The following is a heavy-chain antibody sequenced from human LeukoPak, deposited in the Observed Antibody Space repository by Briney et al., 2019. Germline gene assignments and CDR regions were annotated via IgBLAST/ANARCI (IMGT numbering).Heavy chain of an antibody. V-gene: IGHV1-18*01. D-gene: IGHD3-16*01. Sequence: GASVKVSCKASGYTFTSYGISWVRQAPGQGLEWMGWISAYNGNTNYAQKLQGRVTMTTDTSTSTAYMELRSLRSDDTAVYYCAAEIGGGLWLRGNYFDYWGQGTLVTVSS. J-gene: IGHJ4*02. CDR1: GYTFTSYG. CDR3: AAEIGGGLWLRGNYFDY. CDR2: ISAYNGNT.